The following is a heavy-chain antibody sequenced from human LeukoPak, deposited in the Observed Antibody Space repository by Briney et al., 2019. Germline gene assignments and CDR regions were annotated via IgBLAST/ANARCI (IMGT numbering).Heavy chain of an antibody. D-gene: IGHD6-19*01. CDR3: ARPGYSSGWYPYYFDY. V-gene: IGHV3-66*01. Sequence: GGSLRLSCAVSGFTVSNNYMSWVRQAPGKGLEWVSVIYSGGSTYYADSVKGRFTISRDNSKNTLYLQMNSLRAEDTAVYYCARPGYSSGWYPYYFDYWGQGTLVTVSS. CDR1: GFTVSNNY. CDR2: IYSGGST. J-gene: IGHJ4*02.